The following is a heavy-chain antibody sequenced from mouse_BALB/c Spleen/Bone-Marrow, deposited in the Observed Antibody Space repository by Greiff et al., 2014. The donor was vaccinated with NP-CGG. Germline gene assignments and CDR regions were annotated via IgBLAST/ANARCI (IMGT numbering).Heavy chain of an antibody. CDR1: GYTFTDNR. CDR2: IDTSDSYT. Sequence: QVQLQQSGAELGMPGASVKMSCKASGYTFTDNRMYWVKQRPGQGLEWIGAIDTSDSYTNFNQKFMGKASLTVDASSSTAYMQVSSLTSDDSAVYYCARGGHDFSLDYWGQGTSVTVSS. V-gene: IGHV1-69*01. CDR3: ARGGHDFSLDY. J-gene: IGHJ4*01. D-gene: IGHD2-4*01.